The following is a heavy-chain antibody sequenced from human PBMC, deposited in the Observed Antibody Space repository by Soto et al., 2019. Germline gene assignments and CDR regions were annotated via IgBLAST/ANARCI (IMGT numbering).Heavy chain of an antibody. V-gene: IGHV3-33*08. D-gene: IGHD3-10*01. CDR2: IWHDGLNE. Sequence: QERLVESGGGVVQPGRSLRLSCAVSGFTFSDYAMHWVRQAPGKGLEWVALIWHDGLNEFYADSVRGRFPISRDLSNKPSYRRRNSRRPETTAVYYCTKRRGEAYKWGAGLERWGPGNRVTVPP. CDR1: GFTFSDYA. J-gene: IGHJ4*02. CDR3: TKRRGEAYKWGAGLER.